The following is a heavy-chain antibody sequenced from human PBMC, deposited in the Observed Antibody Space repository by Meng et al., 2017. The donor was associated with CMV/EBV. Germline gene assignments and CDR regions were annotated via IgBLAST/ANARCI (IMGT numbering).Heavy chain of an antibody. J-gene: IGHJ2*01. Sequence: QGAVVESGVEVKKPGASVKVSCKASGYTFTGYYMHWVRQAPGQGLEWMGWINPNSGGTNYAQKFQGRVTMTRDTSISTAYMELSRLRSDDTAVYYCATYIGNYINWYFDLWGRGTLVTVSS. CDR2: INPNSGGT. CDR3: ATYIGNYINWYFDL. CDR1: GYTFTGYY. D-gene: IGHD1-7*01. V-gene: IGHV1-2*02.